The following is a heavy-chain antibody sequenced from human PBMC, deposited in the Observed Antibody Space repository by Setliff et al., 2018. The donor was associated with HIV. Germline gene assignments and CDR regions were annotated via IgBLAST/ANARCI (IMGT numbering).Heavy chain of an antibody. J-gene: IGHJ6*02. CDR2: IKDDGSET. CDR3: AREGGGYDFTLYYYYYGLDV. D-gene: IGHD2-15*01. CDR1: AFGSYW. V-gene: IGHV3-7*01. Sequence: PGESLKISCTSSAFGSYWVSWVRQAPGKGLEWVAHIKDDGSETYYVDSVRDRFTISRDNAKNSVFLQMNSLRVDDTAIYYCAREGGGYDFTLYYYYYGLDVWGQGTTVTVSS.